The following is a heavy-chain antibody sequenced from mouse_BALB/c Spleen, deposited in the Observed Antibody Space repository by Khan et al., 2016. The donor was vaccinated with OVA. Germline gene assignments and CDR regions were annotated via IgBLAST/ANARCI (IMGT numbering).Heavy chain of an antibody. CDR2: IYPGSNNT. CDR1: GYTFTDYN. CDR3: AREWGAWFPY. Sequence: QVQLQQSGAELARPGASVKLSCKASGYTFTDYNINWVKQRTGLGLEWIGEIYPGSNNTYYNEKFKGKATLTADKSSSTAYMQLSILPSEDAAVYFGAREWGAWFPYWGQGTLVTVSA. J-gene: IGHJ3*01. V-gene: IGHV1-77*01.